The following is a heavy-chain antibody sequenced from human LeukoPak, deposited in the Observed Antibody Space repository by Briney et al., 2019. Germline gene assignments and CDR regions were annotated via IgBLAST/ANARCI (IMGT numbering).Heavy chain of an antibody. CDR1: GGSISSSRYY. CDR3: AAMYTSSHS. D-gene: IGHD6-6*01. J-gene: IGHJ5*02. Sequence: SETLALTCTVSGGSISSSRYYWGWIRQTPGKGLEWIASLSDSGSTYYNPSLRSRLSISVDTSKNQFSLKLISVTAADTAVYYCAAMYTSSHSWGQGTLVTVSS. V-gene: IGHV4-39*07. CDR2: LSDSGST.